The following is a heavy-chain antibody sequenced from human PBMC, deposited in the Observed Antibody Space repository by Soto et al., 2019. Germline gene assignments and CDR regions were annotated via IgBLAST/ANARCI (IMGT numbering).Heavy chain of an antibody. CDR3: ARDWSFDY. Sequence: DVQLLEAGGDLVQPGGPLRLSCAASGFTFRSYPMNWVRQAPGKGLEWVSGMSSIGGSIYYADSVKGRFTISRDNSKNTLYLQMNSLRVEDTAVYYCARDWSFDYWGQGALVTVSS. J-gene: IGHJ4*02. D-gene: IGHD2-21*01. V-gene: IGHV3-23*01. CDR1: GFTFRSYP. CDR2: MSSIGGSI.